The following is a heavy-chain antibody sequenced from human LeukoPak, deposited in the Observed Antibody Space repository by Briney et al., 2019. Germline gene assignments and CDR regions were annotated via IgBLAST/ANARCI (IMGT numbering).Heavy chain of an antibody. CDR3: ARDFYYDSSGYGY. J-gene: IGHJ4*02. CDR1: GFTFSSYA. Sequence: EGSLRLSCAASGFTFSSYAMSWVRQAPGKGLEWVSVIYSGGSTYYADSVKGRFTISRDNSKNTLYLQMNSLRAEDTAVYYCARDFYYDSSGYGYWGQGTLVTVPS. V-gene: IGHV3-53*01. D-gene: IGHD3-22*01. CDR2: IYSGGST.